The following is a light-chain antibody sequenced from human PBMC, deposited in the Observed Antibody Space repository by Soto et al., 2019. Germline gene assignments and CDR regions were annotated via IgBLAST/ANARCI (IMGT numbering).Light chain of an antibody. CDR2: DAS. Sequence: EIVLTQSPATLSLSPGERATLSCRASQSVSSYLAWYQQKPGQAPRLLIYDASNRATGIPARFSGSGSGTDFTLTISRLDPEDFAVYYCQQYDRSAPGLTFGPGTKVDIK. CDR1: QSVSSY. CDR3: QQYDRSAPGLT. J-gene: IGKJ3*01. V-gene: IGKV3-11*01.